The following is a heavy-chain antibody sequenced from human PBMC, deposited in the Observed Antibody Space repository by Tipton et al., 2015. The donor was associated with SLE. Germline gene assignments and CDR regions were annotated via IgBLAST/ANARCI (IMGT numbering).Heavy chain of an antibody. CDR2: ISGSGSTI. J-gene: IGHJ6*04. CDR3: AREDWNSRVDV. Sequence: GPLRLSCAASGFTFSSYEMNWVRQAPGKGLEWVSYISGSGSTIYYADSVKGRFTISRDNAKNSLYLQMNSLRAEDTAVYYCAREDWNSRVDVWGKGTTVTVSS. D-gene: IGHD1/OR15-1a*01. V-gene: IGHV3-48*03. CDR1: GFTFSSYE.